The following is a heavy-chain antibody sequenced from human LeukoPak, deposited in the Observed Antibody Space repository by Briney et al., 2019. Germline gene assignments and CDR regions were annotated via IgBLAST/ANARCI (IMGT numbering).Heavy chain of an antibody. D-gene: IGHD3-9*01. Sequence: GGSLRLSCAASGFTFSSYWMHWVRQAPGKGLVWVSRINSDGSSTSYADSVKGRFTISRDNAKNTLYLQMNSLRAEDTAVYYYARSSYYDILTGYGWYFDLWGRGTLVTVSS. CDR1: GFTFSSYW. CDR2: INSDGSST. V-gene: IGHV3-74*01. J-gene: IGHJ2*01. CDR3: ARSSYYDILTGYGWYFDL.